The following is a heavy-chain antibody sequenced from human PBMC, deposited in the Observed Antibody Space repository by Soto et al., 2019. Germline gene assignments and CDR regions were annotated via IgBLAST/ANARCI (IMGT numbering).Heavy chain of an antibody. D-gene: IGHD2-2*01. CDR3: AKDSRQLLWTPYFDY. CDR1: EFTFSSYA. Sequence: EVQLLESGGGLVQSGGSLRLACAASEFTFSSYAMSWVRQAPGKGLEWVSGISGSGGSTDYADSVKGRFTISRDNSKNTLYLQMNSLRAEDTAVYYCAKDSRQLLWTPYFDYWGQGTLVTVSS. CDR2: ISGSGGST. J-gene: IGHJ4*02. V-gene: IGHV3-23*01.